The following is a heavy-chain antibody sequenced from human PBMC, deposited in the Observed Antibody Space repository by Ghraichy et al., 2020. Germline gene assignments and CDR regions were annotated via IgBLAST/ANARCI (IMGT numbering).Heavy chain of an antibody. V-gene: IGHV4-34*01. D-gene: IGHD2-8*02. CDR2: INHSGST. CDR3: ARGVTGGGHASSGRQTSYYMDV. J-gene: IGHJ6*03. Sequence: SQTLSLTCAVYGGSFSGYYWSWIRQPPGKGLEWIGEINHSGSTNYNPSLKSRVTISVDTSKNQFSLKLSSVTAADTAVYYCARGVTGGGHASSGRQTSYYMDVWGKGTTVTVSS. CDR1: GGSFSGYY.